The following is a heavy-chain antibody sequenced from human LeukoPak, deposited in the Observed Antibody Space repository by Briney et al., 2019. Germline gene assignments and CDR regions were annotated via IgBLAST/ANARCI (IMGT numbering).Heavy chain of an antibody. CDR1: GFIFSSYE. V-gene: IGHV4-39*01. D-gene: IGHD3/OR15-3a*01. Sequence: GSLRLSCAASGFIFSSYEMSWVCQPPGKGLEWIGSIYYSGNTYYNASLKSQVSISIDTSKNQFSLRLTSVTAADTAVYYCARQTGSGLFILPGGQGTLVTVSS. CDR2: IYYSGNT. J-gene: IGHJ4*02. CDR3: ARQTGSGLFILP.